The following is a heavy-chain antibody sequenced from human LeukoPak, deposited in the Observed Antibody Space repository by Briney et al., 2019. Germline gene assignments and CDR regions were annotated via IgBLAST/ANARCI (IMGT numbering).Heavy chain of an antibody. Sequence: PGGSLRLSCAASGLTVSSNYMNWVRQAPGKGLEWVSVIYSGGSTYYADSVKGRFTISRDNSKNTLYLQMNSLRAEDTAVYYCARHETGPYFDYWGQGTLVTVSS. D-gene: IGHD1-1*01. CDR3: ARHETGPYFDY. CDR2: IYSGGST. J-gene: IGHJ4*02. CDR1: GLTVSSNY. V-gene: IGHV3-66*04.